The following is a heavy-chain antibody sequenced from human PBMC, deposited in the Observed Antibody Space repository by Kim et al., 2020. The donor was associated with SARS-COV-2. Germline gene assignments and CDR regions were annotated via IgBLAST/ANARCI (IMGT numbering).Heavy chain of an antibody. D-gene: IGHD3-9*01. CDR3: ARRLFIIAWYYFDY. Sequence: YADSAKGRLTISREHATIRMYLQMNSLVGEDTAVYYCARRLFIIAWYYFDYWGQGTLVTVSS. J-gene: IGHJ4*02. V-gene: IGHV3-74*01.